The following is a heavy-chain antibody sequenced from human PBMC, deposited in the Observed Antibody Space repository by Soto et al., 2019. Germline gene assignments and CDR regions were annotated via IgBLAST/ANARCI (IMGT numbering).Heavy chain of an antibody. Sequence: QVQLVQSGAEVKKPGASVKVSCKASGYTFTSYDINWVRQATGQGLEWMGWMNPNSGNTGYAQKFQGGVILTRNAARRTAYMELSSLRSEDTAVYYCARGDDILTGAFDYWGQGTLVTVSS. CDR2: MNPNSGNT. CDR3: ARGDDILTGAFDY. J-gene: IGHJ4*02. D-gene: IGHD3-9*01. CDR1: GYTFTSYD. V-gene: IGHV1-8*01.